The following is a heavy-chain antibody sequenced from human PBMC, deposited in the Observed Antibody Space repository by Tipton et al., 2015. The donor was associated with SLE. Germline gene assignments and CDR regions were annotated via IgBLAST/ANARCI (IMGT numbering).Heavy chain of an antibody. J-gene: IGHJ4*02. CDR1: GFTFSSYE. D-gene: IGHD1-26*01. CDR3: ARDSPGWELLFDY. CDR2: ISSSGSTI. Sequence: SLRLSCAASGFTFSSYEMNWVRQAPGKGLEWVSYISSSGSTIYYADSVKGRFTISRGNAKNSLFLQMNSLRVEDTAVYYCARDSPGWELLFDYWGQGTLVTVSS. V-gene: IGHV3-48*03.